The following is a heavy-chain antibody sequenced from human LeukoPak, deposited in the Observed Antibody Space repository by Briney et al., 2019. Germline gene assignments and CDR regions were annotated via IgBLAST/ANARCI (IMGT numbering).Heavy chain of an antibody. CDR2: ISGSGGST. CDR1: GFTFSSYG. Sequence: GGSLRLSCAASGFTFSSYGMSWVRQAPGKGLKWVSAISGSGGSTYYADSVKGRFTISRDNSKNTLYLQMNSLRAEDTAVYYCAKDYYALLWFGEFNRKYYFDYWGQGTLVTVSS. V-gene: IGHV3-23*01. CDR3: AKDYYALLWFGEFNRKYYFDY. D-gene: IGHD3-10*01. J-gene: IGHJ4*02.